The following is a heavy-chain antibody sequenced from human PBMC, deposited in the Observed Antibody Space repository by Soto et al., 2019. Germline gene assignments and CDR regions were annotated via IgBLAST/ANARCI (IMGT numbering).Heavy chain of an antibody. CDR1: GGSISSYY. CDR2: IYYSGST. CDR3: ARDLEWELRREVGYYYYGMDV. D-gene: IGHD1-26*01. J-gene: IGHJ6*02. V-gene: IGHV4-59*01. Sequence: PSETLSLTCTVSGGSISSYYWSWIRQPPGKGLEWIGYIYYSGSTNYNPSLKSRVTISVDTSKNQFSLKLSSVTAADTAVYYCARDLEWELRREVGYYYYGMDVWGQGTTVTVSS.